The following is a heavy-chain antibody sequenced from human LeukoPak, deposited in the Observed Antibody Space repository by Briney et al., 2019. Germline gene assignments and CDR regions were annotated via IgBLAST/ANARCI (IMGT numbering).Heavy chain of an antibody. CDR3: AKDLYYGSGSSEFDY. V-gene: IGHV3-23*01. Sequence: GGSLRLSCAASGFTFSSYAMSWVRQAPGKGLEWVSAISGSGGSTYYADSVKGRFTISRDNSKNTLYLQMNSLRAEGTAVYYCAKDLYYGSGSSEFDYWGQGTLVTVSS. D-gene: IGHD3-10*01. CDR1: GFTFSSYA. J-gene: IGHJ4*02. CDR2: ISGSGGST.